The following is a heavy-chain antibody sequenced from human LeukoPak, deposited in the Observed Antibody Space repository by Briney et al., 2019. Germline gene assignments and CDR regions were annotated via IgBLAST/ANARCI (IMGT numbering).Heavy chain of an antibody. CDR2: MNPNSGNT. CDR1: GYTFTGYD. V-gene: IGHV1-8*01. D-gene: IGHD2-2*01. CDR3: ARGQFPLYCTTTSCYEFDY. Sequence: ASVKVSCKASGYTFTGYDINWVRQATGQGLEWMGWMNPNSGNTGYAQNFQGRVTMTRNTSISTAFLELSSLRSDDTAVYYCARGQFPLYCTTTSCYEFDYWGQGTLVTVSS. J-gene: IGHJ4*02.